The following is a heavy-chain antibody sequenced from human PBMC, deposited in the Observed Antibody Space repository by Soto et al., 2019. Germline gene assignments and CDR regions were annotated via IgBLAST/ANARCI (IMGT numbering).Heavy chain of an antibody. CDR2: ISAYNGNT. CDR1: GYTFTSYG. Sequence: ASVKVSCKASGYTFTSYGISWVRQAPGQGLEWMGWISAYNGNTNYAQKLQGRVTMTTDTSTSTAYMELRSLRSDDTAVYYCARDRGIAAAGRRKPPRNDYWGQGTLVTVSS. V-gene: IGHV1-18*01. CDR3: ARDRGIAAAGRRKPPRNDY. D-gene: IGHD6-13*01. J-gene: IGHJ4*02.